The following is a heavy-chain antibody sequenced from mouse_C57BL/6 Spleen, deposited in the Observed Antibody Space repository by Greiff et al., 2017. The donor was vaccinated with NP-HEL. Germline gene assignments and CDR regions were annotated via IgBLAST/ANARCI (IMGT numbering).Heavy chain of an antibody. D-gene: IGHD2-1*01. CDR2: IDPEDGET. Sequence: EVQLQQSGAELVKPGASVKLSCTASGFNIKDYYMHWVKQRTEQGLEWIGRIDPEDGETKSAPKFQGKATITADTSSNTAYLQLSSLTSEDTAVYYCARAGGNRNFDDWGQGTTLTVSS. CDR3: ARAGGNRNFDD. CDR1: GFNIKDYY. J-gene: IGHJ2*01. V-gene: IGHV14-2*01.